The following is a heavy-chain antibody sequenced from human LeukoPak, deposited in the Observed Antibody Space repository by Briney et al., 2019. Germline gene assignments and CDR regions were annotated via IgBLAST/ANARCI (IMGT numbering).Heavy chain of an antibody. CDR2: IYYTGST. CDR1: GGSISSYN. D-gene: IGHD6-19*01. Sequence: SETLSLTCTVSGGSISSYNWNWIPQPAGKGLEWIGNIYYTGSTNYNPSFKGRVTISVDTSKNQFSLKLSSVTAADTAVFYCARGASGWYWIDYWGLGTLVTVSS. CDR3: ARGASGWYWIDY. J-gene: IGHJ4*02. V-gene: IGHV4-59*01.